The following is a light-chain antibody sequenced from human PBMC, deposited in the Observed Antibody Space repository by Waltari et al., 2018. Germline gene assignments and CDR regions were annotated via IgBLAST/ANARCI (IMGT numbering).Light chain of an antibody. Sequence: SCLLTHPPSVSAASGTTPRITCVGTQIGSHSGYRYQQKPGQAPVLVIYYDSDRPSGIPERFSGSNSGNTATLTISRVEAGDEADYYCQVWDSSSDHVVFGGGTKLTVL. J-gene: IGLJ2*01. V-gene: IGLV3-21*04. CDR2: YDS. CDR1: QIGSHS. CDR3: QVWDSSSDHVV.